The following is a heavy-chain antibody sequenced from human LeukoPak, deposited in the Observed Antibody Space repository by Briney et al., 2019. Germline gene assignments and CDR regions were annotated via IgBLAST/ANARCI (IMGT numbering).Heavy chain of an antibody. D-gene: IGHD1-26*01. CDR2: IYGGGST. Sequence: GGSLRLFCAASGFTVSSNFMSWVRQAPGKGLEWVSLIYGGGSTYYADSVKGRFTISRDNSKNTLYLQMNSLRAEDTAVYYCAAGIVAAFGVFDYWGQGTLVTVSS. CDR3: AAGIVAAFGVFDY. V-gene: IGHV3-66*02. J-gene: IGHJ4*02. CDR1: GFTVSSNF.